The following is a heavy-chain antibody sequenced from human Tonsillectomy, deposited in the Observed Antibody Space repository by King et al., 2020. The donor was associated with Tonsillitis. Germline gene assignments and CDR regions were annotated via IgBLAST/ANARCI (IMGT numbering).Heavy chain of an antibody. CDR3: AKCPTKFYDSSGYWFGNWYFDL. CDR2: ISYDGSNK. D-gene: IGHD3-22*01. V-gene: IGHV3-30*18. Sequence: QLVQSGGGVVQPGRSLRLSCAASGFTFSSYGLHWVRQAPGMGLEWVAVISYDGSNKYYADSVKGRFTISRDNSKNTLYLKMNSLRAEDTAVYYCAKCPTKFYDSSGYWFGNWYFDLWGRGTLVTVSS. CDR1: GFTFSSYG. J-gene: IGHJ2*01.